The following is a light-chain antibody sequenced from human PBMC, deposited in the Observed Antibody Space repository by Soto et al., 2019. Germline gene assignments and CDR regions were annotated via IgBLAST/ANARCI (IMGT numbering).Light chain of an antibody. CDR2: GAS. CDR1: QSVNSNY. Sequence: ERVMTQSPANLSVSPGESATLFCRASQSVNSNYLAWYQQKPGQAPRLLIYGASSRATGVPNRFSGSGSGTDFTLTISSLEPEDFAVYYCHQYGLSPRHPFGQGTKLEIK. CDR3: HQYGLSPRHP. V-gene: IGKV3-20*01. J-gene: IGKJ2*01.